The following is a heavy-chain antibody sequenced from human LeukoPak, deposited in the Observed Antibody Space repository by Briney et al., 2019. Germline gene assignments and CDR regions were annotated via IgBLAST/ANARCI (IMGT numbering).Heavy chain of an antibody. CDR1: GGTFSSYA. CDR2: IIPIFGTA. CDR3: ARGMHTSYESSAFDI. V-gene: IGHV1-69*05. Sequence: SVKVSCKASGGTFSSYAISWVRQAPGQGLEWMGRIIPIFGTANYAQKFQGRVTITTDESTSTAYMELSSLRSEDAAVYYCARGMHTSYESSAFDIWGQGTMVTVSS. D-gene: IGHD2/OR15-2a*01. J-gene: IGHJ3*02.